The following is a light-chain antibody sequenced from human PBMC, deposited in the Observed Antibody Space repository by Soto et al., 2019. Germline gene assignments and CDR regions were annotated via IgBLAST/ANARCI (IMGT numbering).Light chain of an antibody. V-gene: IGLV2-8*01. J-gene: IGLJ1*01. Sequence: QSALTQHPSASGSPGQSVTVSCTGTSSDVGRYNSVFWFQQHPGKVPKLMIYEVSKRPSGVPDRFSGSKSGNTASLTVSGLQAEDEADYYCSSYAGSNNDVFGSGTKVTVL. CDR1: SSDVGRYNS. CDR2: EVS. CDR3: SSYAGSNNDV.